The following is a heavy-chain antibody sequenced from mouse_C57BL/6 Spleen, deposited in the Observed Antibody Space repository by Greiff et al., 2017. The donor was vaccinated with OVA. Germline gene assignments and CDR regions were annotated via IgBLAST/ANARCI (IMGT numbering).Heavy chain of an antibody. V-gene: IGHV1-76*01. J-gene: IGHJ2*01. CDR3: ARSKGYGSSPLYYFDY. Sequence: VQRVESGAELVRPGASVKLSCKASGYTFTDYYINWVKQRPGQGLEWIARIYPGSGNTYYNEKFKGKATLTAEKSSSTAYMQLSSLTSEDSAVYFCARSKGYGSSPLYYFDYWGQGTTLTVSS. D-gene: IGHD1-1*01. CDR2: IYPGSGNT. CDR1: GYTFTDYY.